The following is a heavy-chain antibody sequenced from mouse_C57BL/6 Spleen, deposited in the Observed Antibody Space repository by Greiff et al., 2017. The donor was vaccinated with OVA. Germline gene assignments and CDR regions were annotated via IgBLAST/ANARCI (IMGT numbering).Heavy chain of an antibody. Sequence: VQLQQSGAELVRPGASVKLSCTASGFNIKDDYMHWVKQRPEQGLEWIGWIDPENGDTEYASKFQGKATITADTSSNTAYLQLSSLTSEDTAVYYCTIDTTVVEGAWFAYWGQGTLVTVSA. CDR1: GFNIKDDY. J-gene: IGHJ3*01. CDR3: TIDTTVVEGAWFAY. CDR2: IDPENGDT. D-gene: IGHD1-1*01. V-gene: IGHV14-4*01.